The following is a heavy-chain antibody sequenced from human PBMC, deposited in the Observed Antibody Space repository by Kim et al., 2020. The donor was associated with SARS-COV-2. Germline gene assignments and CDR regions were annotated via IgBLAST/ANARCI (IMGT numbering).Heavy chain of an antibody. Sequence: ASVKVSCRASGYTFTSYDINWVRQATGQGLEWMGWMNPNSGNTGYAQKFQGRVTMTRNTSISTAYMELSSLRSEDTAVYYCARLLVTDILTGRRLSYYYYGMDVWGQGTTVTVSS. J-gene: IGHJ6*02. CDR3: ARLLVTDILTGRRLSYYYYGMDV. CDR2: MNPNSGNT. D-gene: IGHD3-9*01. CDR1: GYTFTSYD. V-gene: IGHV1-8*01.